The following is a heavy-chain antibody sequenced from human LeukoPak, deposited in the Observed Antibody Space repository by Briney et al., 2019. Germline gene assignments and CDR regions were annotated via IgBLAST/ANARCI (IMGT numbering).Heavy chain of an antibody. V-gene: IGHV1-2*02. J-gene: IGHJ1*01. CDR1: GYTFTGYY. CDR2: INPNSGGR. D-gene: IGHD6-13*01. CDR3: ARMYSSSSRALYFQH. Sequence: ASVKVSCKASGYTFTGYYMHWVRQAPGQGLEWMGWINPNSGGRNYAQEFQGRVTMTRDTSISTAYMELSRLRSDDTAVYYCARMYSSSSRALYFQHWGQGTLVTVSS.